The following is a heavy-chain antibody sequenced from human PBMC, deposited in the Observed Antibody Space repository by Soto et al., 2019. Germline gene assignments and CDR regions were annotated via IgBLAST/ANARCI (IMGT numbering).Heavy chain of an antibody. V-gene: IGHV1-18*01. J-gene: IGHJ5*01. CDR3: ARELRTTVRVFDS. D-gene: IGHD4-17*01. CDR2: VSAYNGHT. Sequence: AHHAPEKGLEWMGWVSAYNGHTNYAQKFQGRVTMTTDTSTSTAYMELRSLRSDDTAVYYGARELRTTVRVFDSLGKGSLITVSP.